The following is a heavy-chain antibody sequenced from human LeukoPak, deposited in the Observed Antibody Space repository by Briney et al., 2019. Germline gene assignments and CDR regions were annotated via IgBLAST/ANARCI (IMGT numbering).Heavy chain of an antibody. J-gene: IGHJ6*02. D-gene: IGHD2-21*02. V-gene: IGHV3-11*01. CDR2: ISSRGSTI. Sequence: PGGSLRLSCAASGFTFSDYYMSWLRQAPGKGLERVSYISSRGSTIYYADSVKGRFTISRDNAKNSLYLQRNSLRAEDTAVYYCARYCGGDCDMLCYYYYGMDVWGQGTKVTVSS. CDR1: GFTFSDYY. CDR3: ARYCGGDCDMLCYYYYGMDV.